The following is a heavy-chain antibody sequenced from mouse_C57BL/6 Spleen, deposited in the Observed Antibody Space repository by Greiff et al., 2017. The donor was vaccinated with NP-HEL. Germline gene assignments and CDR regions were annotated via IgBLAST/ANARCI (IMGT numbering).Heavy chain of an antibody. CDR1: GYSITSGYY. CDR2: ISYDGSN. Sequence: VQLQQSGPGLVKPSQSLSLTCSVTGYSITSGYYWNWIRQFPGNKLEWMGYISYDGSNNYNPSLKNRISITRDTSKNQFFLKLNSVTTEDTATYYCARGWYYGSSLDYWGQGTTLTVSS. J-gene: IGHJ2*01. V-gene: IGHV3-6*01. CDR3: ARGWYYGSSLDY. D-gene: IGHD1-1*01.